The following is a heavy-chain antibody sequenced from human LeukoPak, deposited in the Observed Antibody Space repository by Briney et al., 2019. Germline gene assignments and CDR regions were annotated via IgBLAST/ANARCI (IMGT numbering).Heavy chain of an antibody. V-gene: IGHV3-7*01. D-gene: IGHD2-8*01. CDR2: IKEAGSEK. CDR1: GFTFSNYW. Sequence: PGGSLRLSCAASGFTFSNYWMSWVRQAPGKGLEFMANIKEAGSEKYYVDSVKGRFTISRDNDKNSVHLQMNNLRAEDTAVYYCASGRRCINGVCSDHFDYWGQGTLVTVSS. J-gene: IGHJ4*02. CDR3: ASGRRCINGVCSDHFDY.